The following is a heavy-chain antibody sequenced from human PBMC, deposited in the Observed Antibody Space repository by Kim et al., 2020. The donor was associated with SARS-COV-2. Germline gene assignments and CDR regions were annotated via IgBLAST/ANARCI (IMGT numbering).Heavy chain of an antibody. V-gene: IGHV3-21*01. CDR1: GFTFSSYS. CDR2: ISSSSSYI. Sequence: GGSLRLSCAASGFTFSSYSMNWVRQAPGKGLEWVSSISSSSSYIYYADSVKGRFTISRDNAKNSLYLQMNSLRAEDTAVYYCARDGPSYDFWSGYNDAFDIWGQGTMVTVSS. CDR3: ARDGPSYDFWSGYNDAFDI. D-gene: IGHD3-3*01. J-gene: IGHJ3*02.